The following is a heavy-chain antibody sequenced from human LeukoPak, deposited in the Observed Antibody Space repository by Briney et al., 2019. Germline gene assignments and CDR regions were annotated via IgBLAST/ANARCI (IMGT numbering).Heavy chain of an antibody. V-gene: IGHV3-23*01. D-gene: IGHD3-22*01. J-gene: IGHJ4*02. Sequence: SGGSLRLSCVVSRLTFNSNAMYWVRQAPGKGLEGVSGISVGGGSEYYADSVKGRFSVSRDNSKHTVYLQMNSLRAEDTAVYFCASHAHDYDSSGYFDSWGQGALVTVSS. CDR2: ISVGGGSE. CDR1: RLTFNSNA. CDR3: ASHAHDYDSSGYFDS.